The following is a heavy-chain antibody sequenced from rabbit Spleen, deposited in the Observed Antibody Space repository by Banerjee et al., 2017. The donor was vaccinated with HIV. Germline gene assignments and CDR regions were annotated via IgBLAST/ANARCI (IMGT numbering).Heavy chain of an antibody. CDR2: IYGGSSGNT. V-gene: IGHV1S45*01. CDR1: GFSFSSGYW. J-gene: IGHJ2*01. Sequence: QEQLVESGGGLVKPEGSLTLTCKASGFSFSSGYWICWVRQAPGKGLESIACIYGGSSGNTAYASWVKGRFTISKTSSTTVTLQMTSLTAADTATYFCARVPSSGYGDDSFDLWGPGTLVTVS. CDR3: ARVPSSGYGDDSFDL. D-gene: IGHD2-1*01.